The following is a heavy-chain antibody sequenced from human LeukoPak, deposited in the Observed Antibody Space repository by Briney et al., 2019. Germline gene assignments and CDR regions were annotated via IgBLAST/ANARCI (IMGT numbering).Heavy chain of an antibody. J-gene: IGHJ6*02. V-gene: IGHV3-30*02. Sequence: GGSLRLSCAASGFTFSSYGMHWVRQAPGKGLEWVAVIWYDGSNKYYADSVKGRFTISRDNSKNTLYLQMNSLRAEDTAVYYCAKDIRHCSSTSCKGYYYGMDVWGQGTTVTVSS. D-gene: IGHD2-2*01. CDR2: IWYDGSNK. CDR1: GFTFSSYG. CDR3: AKDIRHCSSTSCKGYYYGMDV.